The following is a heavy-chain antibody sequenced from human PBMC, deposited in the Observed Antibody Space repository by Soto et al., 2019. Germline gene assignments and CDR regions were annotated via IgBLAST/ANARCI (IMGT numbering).Heavy chain of an antibody. D-gene: IGHD1-26*01. J-gene: IGHJ3*02. CDR1: GYTFTSDG. CDR2: ISAYNGNT. Sequence: GGSGKVSFKASGYTFTSDGISWVRQAPGQGLEWMGWISAYNGNTNYAQKLQGRVTMTTDTSTSTAYMELRSLRSDDTAVYYCARDGRSIVGPNRSDAFDIWGQGTMVTVSS. CDR3: ARDGRSIVGPNRSDAFDI. V-gene: IGHV1-18*04.